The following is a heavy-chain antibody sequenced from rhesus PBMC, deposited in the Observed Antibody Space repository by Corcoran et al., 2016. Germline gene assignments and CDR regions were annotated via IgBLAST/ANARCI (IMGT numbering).Heavy chain of an antibody. CDR1: GFTFSNYG. CDR3: TRGGYYNIWTYNRCDV. J-gene: IGHJ5-1*01. CDR2: NKKKADGETA. Sequence: EVQLVESGGGLVQPGGSLRLSCADSGFTFSNYGMSWVRQAPGKGRDWVGRNKKKADGETAAYAESVKGRFTNSKDDSKNTLYMQMNSLKTDDTAVYYCTRGGYYNIWTYNRCDVWGPGVLVTVSS. V-gene: IGHV3-16*02. D-gene: IGHD3-3*01.